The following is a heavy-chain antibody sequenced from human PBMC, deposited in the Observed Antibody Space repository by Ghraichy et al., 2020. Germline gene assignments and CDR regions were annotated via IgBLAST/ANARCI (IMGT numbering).Heavy chain of an antibody. V-gene: IGHV4-39*07. CDR1: GGSISSSNYF. D-gene: IGHD1/OR15-1a*01. CDR2: MYYGGTT. J-gene: IGHJ4*02. CDR3: LGTTWNSPQDDY. Sequence: SETLSLTCAVSGGSISSSNYFWGWIRQPPGKGLEWIGSMYYGGTTYYNPSLKSRVTISEDTSKNQFSLKLSSVTAADTAVYYCLGTTWNSPQDDYWGQGTLVTVSS.